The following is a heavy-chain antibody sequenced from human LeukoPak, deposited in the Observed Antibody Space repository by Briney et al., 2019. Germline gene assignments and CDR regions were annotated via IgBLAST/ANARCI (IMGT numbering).Heavy chain of an antibody. J-gene: IGHJ4*02. CDR2: IYYSGST. Sequence: SETLSLTCTVSGGSISSYYWSWIRLPPGKGLEWIGYIYYSGSTNYNPSLKSRVTISVDTSKNQFSLKLSSVTAADTAVYYCARDSGAAGTDYWGQGTLVTVSS. CDR3: ARDSGAAGTDY. CDR1: GGSISSYY. V-gene: IGHV4-59*01. D-gene: IGHD6-13*01.